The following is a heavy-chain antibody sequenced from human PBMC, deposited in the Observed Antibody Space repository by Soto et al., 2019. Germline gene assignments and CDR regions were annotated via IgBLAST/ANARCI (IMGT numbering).Heavy chain of an antibody. J-gene: IGHJ4*02. CDR1: GFSFSSFS. V-gene: IGHV3-48*04. CDR2: ISGSGTTT. CDR3: ARLGDYGSGSY. Sequence: DLAESGGDLVQPGGSLRLSCAASGFSFSSFSMNWVRQAPGKGLEWVSYISGSGTTTYYADSVKGRFTISRDNAKNSLYLQMNSLQAEDTAVYYCARLGDYGSGSYWGQGTLVTVSS. D-gene: IGHD3-10*01.